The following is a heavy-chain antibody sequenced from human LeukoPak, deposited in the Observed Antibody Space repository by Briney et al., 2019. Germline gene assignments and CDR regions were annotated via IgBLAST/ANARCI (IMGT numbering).Heavy chain of an antibody. J-gene: IGHJ3*02. CDR3: ARDLEVDTAMVTSNDAFDI. Sequence: ASVKVSCKASGYTFTSYGISWVRQAPGQGLEWMGWISAYNGNTNYAQKLQGRVTMTTDTSTSTAYMELRSLRSDDTAVYYCARDLEVDTAMVTSNDAFDIWGQGTMVTVSS. CDR1: GYTFTSYG. V-gene: IGHV1-18*01. D-gene: IGHD5-18*01. CDR2: ISAYNGNT.